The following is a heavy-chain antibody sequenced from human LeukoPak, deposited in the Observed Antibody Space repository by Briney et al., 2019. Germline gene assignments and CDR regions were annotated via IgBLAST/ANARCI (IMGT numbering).Heavy chain of an antibody. V-gene: IGHV3-23*01. CDR2: ISGSGGST. J-gene: IGHJ6*03. Sequence: GGSLTLSCAASGFTLSSSSMSWVRQTPGKGMEWVAAISGSGGSTYYADSVKGRFTISRDNSKNTLYLQMNSVRAEDTAVYYCAKDPLGKYYYYMDVWGKGTTVTVSS. CDR1: GFTLSSSS. CDR3: AKDPLGKYYYYMDV.